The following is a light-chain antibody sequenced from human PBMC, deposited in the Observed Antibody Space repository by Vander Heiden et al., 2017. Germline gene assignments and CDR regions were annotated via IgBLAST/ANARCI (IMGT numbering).Light chain of an antibody. CDR2: GAS. CDR1: QSVDNSY. V-gene: IGKV3-20*01. CDR3: QQYGSSPRT. J-gene: IGKJ1*01. Sequence: EIVFDQSPVTLSLSPGERATLSCRASQSVDNSYLAWFQQKPGQAPRLLIYGASSRATGIPDRFSGSGSGTDFTLTISRLEPEDFAVYYCQQYGSSPRTFGQGTKVEIK.